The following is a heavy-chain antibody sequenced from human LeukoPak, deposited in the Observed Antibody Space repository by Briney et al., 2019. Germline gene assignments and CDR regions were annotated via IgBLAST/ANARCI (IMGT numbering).Heavy chain of an antibody. CDR1: GGSFSGYY. CDR2: INQSGST. D-gene: IGHD2-15*01. J-gene: IGHJ4*02. CDR3: ARVRCSGGSCREDY. Sequence: SETLSLTCAVYGGSFSGYYWSWIRQPPGKGLEWIGEINQSGSTNYNPSLKSRVTISVDTSKNQFSLKLSSVTAADTAVYYCARVRCSGGSCREDYWGQGTLVTVSS. V-gene: IGHV4-34*01.